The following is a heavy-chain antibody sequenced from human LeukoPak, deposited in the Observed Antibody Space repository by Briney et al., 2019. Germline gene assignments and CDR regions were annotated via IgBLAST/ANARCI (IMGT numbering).Heavy chain of an antibody. D-gene: IGHD1-26*01. CDR2: INPNSGGT. V-gene: IGHV1-2*02. J-gene: IGHJ4*02. CDR1: GYTFTGYY. Sequence: ASVKVSCKASGYTFTGYYTHWVRQAPGQGLEWMGWINPNSGGTNYAQKSQGRVTMTRDTSLSTAYMELSRLRSDDTAVYYCARVVPNSGSHLNPIDSWGQGTLVTVSS. CDR3: ARVVPNSGSHLNPIDS.